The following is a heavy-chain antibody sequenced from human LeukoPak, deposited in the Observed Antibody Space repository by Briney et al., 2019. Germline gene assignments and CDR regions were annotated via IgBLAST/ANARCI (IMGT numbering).Heavy chain of an antibody. CDR2: ISDYDGNT. Sequence: ASVKVSCKASGDSIRGYGITWVRQAPGQGLEWMGWISDYDGNTNYAQNVQGRVTMATDTSTSTAYMELRSLRSDDTAVYYCARSRVRGSPHPNAFDIWGQGTKVTVSS. D-gene: IGHD3-10*01. V-gene: IGHV1-18*01. CDR1: GDSIRGYG. CDR3: ARSRVRGSPHPNAFDI. J-gene: IGHJ3*02.